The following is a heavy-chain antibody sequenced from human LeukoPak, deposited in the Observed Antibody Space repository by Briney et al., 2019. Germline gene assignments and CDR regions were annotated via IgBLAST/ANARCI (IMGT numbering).Heavy chain of an antibody. CDR1: GFTFSSYA. CDR2: ISGSGGST. J-gene: IGHJ4*02. Sequence: PGGSLRLSCAASGFTFSSYAMSWVRQAPGKGLEWVSGISGSGGSTYYADSVEGRFTISRDNSKNTLYLQMNSLRAEDTAAYYCAKGDYYDSSGFYPLDYWGQGTLVTVSS. V-gene: IGHV3-23*01. D-gene: IGHD3-22*01. CDR3: AKGDYYDSSGFYPLDY.